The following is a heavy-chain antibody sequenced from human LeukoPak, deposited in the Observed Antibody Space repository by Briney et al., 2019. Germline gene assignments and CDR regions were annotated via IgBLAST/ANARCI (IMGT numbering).Heavy chain of an antibody. CDR3: ARGSESGSDNRLDP. J-gene: IGHJ5*02. V-gene: IGHV4-59*11. CDR1: GGSLSIHS. CDR2: IYYAGTN. Sequence: PSETLSLTCSVAGGSLSIHSWSWIRQSPGKGLGCIGYIYYAGTNNYNPYLKGLVTIPVDTSKNQCSLKWTSVDGTDTAVYFWARGSESGSDNRLDPWGQGTLVTVSS. D-gene: IGHD5-12*01.